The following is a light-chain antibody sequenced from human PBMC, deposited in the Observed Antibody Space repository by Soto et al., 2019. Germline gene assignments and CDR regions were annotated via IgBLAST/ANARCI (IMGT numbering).Light chain of an antibody. CDR3: QQYTCLWP. CDR2: AAS. CDR1: QNIDKW. V-gene: IGKV1D-16*01. J-gene: IGKJ3*01. Sequence: DIQMTQSPSSVSAFVGDRVTITCRASQNIDKWIAWYQQKPGKAPKLLIYAASSLRGGVPSRFSGSGSGTDFTLTISSLQPDDVATYYCQQYTCLWPFGPGTKVDI.